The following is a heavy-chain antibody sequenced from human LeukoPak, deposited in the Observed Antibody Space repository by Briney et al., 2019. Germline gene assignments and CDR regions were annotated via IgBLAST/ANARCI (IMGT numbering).Heavy chain of an antibody. CDR1: GFTFSNYR. CDR3: AGINDYGDPTGAFDI. J-gene: IGHJ3*02. Sequence: GGSLRLSCAASGFTFSNYRMNWVRQAPGKGLEWISSISSSSSYIHYTDSVKGRFTISRDNAKNSLYLQMNSLRVEDTAVYYCAGINDYGDPTGAFDIWGQGTMVTVSS. V-gene: IGHV3-21*01. D-gene: IGHD4-17*01. CDR2: ISSSSSYI.